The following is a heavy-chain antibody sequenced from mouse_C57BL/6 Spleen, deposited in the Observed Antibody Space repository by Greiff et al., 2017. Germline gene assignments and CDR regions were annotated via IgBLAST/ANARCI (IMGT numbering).Heavy chain of an antibody. CDR2: INPTNGGT. CDR3: ARMGANWDVWFDY. Sequence: EVQLQQSGPELVKPGASVKMSCKASGYTFTDYNMHWVKQSHGKSLEWIGYINPTNGGTSYNQKFKGKATLTVNKSSSTAYMELRSLASEDSAVYYCARMGANWDVWFDYWGQGTLVTVSA. CDR1: GYTFTDYN. V-gene: IGHV1-22*01. J-gene: IGHJ3*01. D-gene: IGHD4-1*01.